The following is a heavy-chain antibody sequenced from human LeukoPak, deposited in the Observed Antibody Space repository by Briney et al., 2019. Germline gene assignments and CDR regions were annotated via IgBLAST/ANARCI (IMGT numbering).Heavy chain of an antibody. CDR2: IKQDGSEK. J-gene: IGHJ4*02. CDR1: GFTFSGYW. Sequence: GGSLRLSCATSGFTFSGYWMSWVRQAPGKGLEWVANIKQDGSEKNYLDSVKGRFTISRDNAKNSLYPQMNSLRAEDTAVYYCARQRYHDSWGQGTLVTVSS. V-gene: IGHV3-7*01. D-gene: IGHD2-2*01. CDR3: ARQRYHDS.